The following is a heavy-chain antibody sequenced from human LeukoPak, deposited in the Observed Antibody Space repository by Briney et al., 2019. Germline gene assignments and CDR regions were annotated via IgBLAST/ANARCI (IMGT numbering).Heavy chain of an antibody. D-gene: IGHD2-15*01. Sequence: ASVKVSCKASGYTFTGYYIHWVRQAPGQGLEWMGWINPTSGGTNYAQKFQDRVTMTRDTSISTAYMEVGRLRSADTAVYYCASEENCSGGSCYSVFQHWGQGTLVTVSS. CDR1: GYTFTGYY. CDR2: INPTSGGT. J-gene: IGHJ1*01. CDR3: ASEENCSGGSCYSVFQH. V-gene: IGHV1-2*02.